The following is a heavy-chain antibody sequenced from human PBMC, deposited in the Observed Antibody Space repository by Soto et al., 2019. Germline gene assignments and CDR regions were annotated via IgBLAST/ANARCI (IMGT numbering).Heavy chain of an antibody. Sequence: PGGSLRLSCAASGFTFSSYGMHWVRQAPGKGLEWVAVISYDGSNKYYADSVKGRFTISRDNSKNTLYLQMNSLRAEDTAVYYCAKVPTVTTYYYYGMDVWGQGTTVTVSS. J-gene: IGHJ6*02. CDR3: AKVPTVTTYYYYGMDV. D-gene: IGHD4-17*01. CDR2: ISYDGSNK. CDR1: GFTFSSYG. V-gene: IGHV3-30*18.